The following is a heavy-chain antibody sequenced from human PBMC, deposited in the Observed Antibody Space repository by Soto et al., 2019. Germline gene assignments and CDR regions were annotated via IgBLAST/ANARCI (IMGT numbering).Heavy chain of an antibody. CDR1: QDRFKSYG. CDR2: IYPGDSDT. D-gene: IGHD3-16*01. J-gene: IGHJ6*02. CDR3: ARQGSNGAYVYYPMDV. Sequence: GESLKISCNGSQDRFKSYGIGWVRQRPGKGLEWIGMIYPGDSDTTCSPSFEGQVTMSVDKSISTAYPEWNSLKASDSATYYCARQGSNGAYVYYPMDVWGQGTTVTVSS. V-gene: IGHV5-51*01.